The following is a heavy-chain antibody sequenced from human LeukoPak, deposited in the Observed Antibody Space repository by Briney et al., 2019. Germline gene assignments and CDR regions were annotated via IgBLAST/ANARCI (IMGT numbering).Heavy chain of an antibody. J-gene: IGHJ4*02. Sequence: SSETLSLTCAVSGFSISSGYYWGWIRQTPGKGLLWIGTIFRSGTAYYNSSLRRRVTISVDTSSNRFSLRLSSVTAADTAVYYCAKNYYDSSAYYSDYWGQGTLVTVSS. D-gene: IGHD3-22*01. CDR2: IFRSGTA. CDR1: GFSISSGYY. CDR3: AKNYYDSSAYYSDY. V-gene: IGHV4-38-2*01.